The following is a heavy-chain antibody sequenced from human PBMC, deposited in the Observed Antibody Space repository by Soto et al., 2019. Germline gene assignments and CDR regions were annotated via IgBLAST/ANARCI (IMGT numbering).Heavy chain of an antibody. CDR3: ARTQGPTIRDDAFDI. CDR1: GYSFTSYW. J-gene: IGHJ3*02. CDR2: IYPGDSDT. Sequence: GESLKISCKGSGYSFTSYWIGWVRQMPGKGLEWMGIIYPGDSDTRYSPSFQGQVTISADKSISTAYLQWSSLKASDTAMYYCARTQGPTIRDDAFDIWGQGTMVTV. V-gene: IGHV5-51*01.